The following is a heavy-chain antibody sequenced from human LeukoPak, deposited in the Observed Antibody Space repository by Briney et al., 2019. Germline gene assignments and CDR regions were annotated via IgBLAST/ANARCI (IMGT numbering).Heavy chain of an antibody. Sequence: ASVKVSCKASGHSFSNFDINWVRQATGQGLGWMGWVNLNSGNTGYAARFQGRVTMTRNTSTTTAYMELSSLRPEDTAVYYCARGPEVWGFREGDNWGQGSLVTVSS. J-gene: IGHJ4*02. V-gene: IGHV1-8*01. CDR3: ARGPEVWGFREGDN. D-gene: IGHD3-16*01. CDR2: VNLNSGNT. CDR1: GHSFSNFD.